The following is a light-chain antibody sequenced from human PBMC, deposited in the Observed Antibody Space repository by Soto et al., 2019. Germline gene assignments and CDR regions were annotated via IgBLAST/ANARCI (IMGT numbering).Light chain of an antibody. J-gene: IGLJ1*01. CDR2: EVN. CDR3: RSFAGSNSFV. V-gene: IGLV2-8*01. Sequence: QSALTQPPSASGSPGQPVTISCTGTSNDVGGYNYVSWYQQHPGKAPKLMIYEVNKRPSGVPHRFSGLDSGNTASLAVSGLLACDEADSFCRSFAGSNSFVFGSVTKVTVL. CDR1: SNDVGGYNY.